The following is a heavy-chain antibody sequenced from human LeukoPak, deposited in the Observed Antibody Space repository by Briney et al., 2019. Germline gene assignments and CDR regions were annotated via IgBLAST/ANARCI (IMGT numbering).Heavy chain of an antibody. CDR1: GGSFSGYY. D-gene: IGHD6-19*01. V-gene: IGHV4-34*01. CDR3: ASWEYSSGWAD. J-gene: IGHJ4*02. CDR2: INHSGST. Sequence: PSETLSLTCAVYGGSFSGYYWSWIRQPPGKGLEWIGEINHSGSTNYNPSLKSRVTISVDTSKNQFSLKLSSVTAADTAVYYCASWEYSSGWADWGQGTLVTVSS.